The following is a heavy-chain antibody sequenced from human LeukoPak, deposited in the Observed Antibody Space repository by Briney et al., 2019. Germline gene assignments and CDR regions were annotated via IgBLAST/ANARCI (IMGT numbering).Heavy chain of an antibody. D-gene: IGHD6-13*01. J-gene: IGHJ4*02. Sequence: GGSLRLSRAASGFTFDDYAMHWVRQAPGKGLEWVSGISWNSGSIGYADSVKGRFTIFRDNAKNSLYLQMNSLRAEDTALYYCAKDSNSGSSWYLAEVYFDYWGQGTLVTVSS. V-gene: IGHV3-9*01. CDR2: ISWNSGSI. CDR3: AKDSNSGSSWYLAEVYFDY. CDR1: GFTFDDYA.